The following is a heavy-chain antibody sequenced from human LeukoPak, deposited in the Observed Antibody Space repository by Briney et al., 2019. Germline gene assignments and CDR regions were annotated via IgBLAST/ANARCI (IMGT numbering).Heavy chain of an antibody. CDR2: ITKSGSTI. CDR3: ARGINYAFDI. CDR1: GFSFSSYT. Sequence: PGGSLRLSCAASGFSFSSYTMNWVRQAPGKGLEWVSHITKSGSTIYHADSVKGRFTISRGNAKNSLYLQMNSLRDEDTAVYYCARGINYAFDIWGQGTMVTVSS. V-gene: IGHV3-48*02. D-gene: IGHD1-7*01. J-gene: IGHJ3*02.